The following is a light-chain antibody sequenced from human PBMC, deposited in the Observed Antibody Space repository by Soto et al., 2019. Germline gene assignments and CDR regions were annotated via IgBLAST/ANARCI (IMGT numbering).Light chain of an antibody. CDR3: QVWDSSSHRV. V-gene: IGLV3-21*04. Sequence: SYELTQPPSVSVAPGKTARITCGGNNIGSKSVHWYQQKPGQAPVLVIYYDSDRPSGIPERFSGSNSGNTATLTISRVEAGDEADYYCQVWDSSSHRVFGGGTKLTVL. CDR2: YDS. CDR1: NIGSKS. J-gene: IGLJ2*01.